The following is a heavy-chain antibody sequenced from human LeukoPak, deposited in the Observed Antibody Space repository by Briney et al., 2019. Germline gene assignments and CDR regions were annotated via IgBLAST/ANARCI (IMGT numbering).Heavy chain of an antibody. V-gene: IGHV3-23*01. CDR3: AKARAGDITAAFNY. J-gene: IGHJ4*02. Sequence: GGSLRLSCAASGFTFSSFAMSWVRQAPGKGLEWVSGISGSGARTYYADSVKGRFTISRDNSQNTLYLQMNSLRAEDTAIYYCAKARAGDITAAFNYWGQGTLVTVSS. CDR1: GFTFSSFA. CDR2: ISGSGART. D-gene: IGHD6-13*01.